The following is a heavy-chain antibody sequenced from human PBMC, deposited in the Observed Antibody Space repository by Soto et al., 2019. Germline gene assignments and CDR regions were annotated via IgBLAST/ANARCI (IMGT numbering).Heavy chain of an antibody. V-gene: IGHV3-21*01. CDR2: ISSNSAYI. D-gene: IGHD6-13*01. J-gene: IGHJ5*02. Sequence: WGSLRLSCAASGFTFRRFTMNWFRQAPGKGLEWVSTISSNSAYIYYTDALRGRFTISRDNAKNSLHLQMNSLRAEDTAVYYCTRDASRDSSARGWFDPWGPGTLVTVSS. CDR1: GFTFRRFT. CDR3: TRDASRDSSARGWFDP.